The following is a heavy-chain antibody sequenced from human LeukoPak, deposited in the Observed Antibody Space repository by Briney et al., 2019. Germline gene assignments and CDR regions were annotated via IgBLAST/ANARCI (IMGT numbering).Heavy chain of an antibody. D-gene: IGHD6-13*01. CDR1: EFTFSSYS. V-gene: IGHV3-21*01. CDR2: ISSSSTYI. J-gene: IGHJ4*02. Sequence: GGSLRLSCAASEFTFSSYSMNWVRQAPGKGLEWVTSISSSSTYIYYADSVKGRFTISRGNAKNSLYLQMNSLRAEDTAVYYCARIRDSSSWYLDYWGQGTLVTVSS. CDR3: ARIRDSSSWYLDY.